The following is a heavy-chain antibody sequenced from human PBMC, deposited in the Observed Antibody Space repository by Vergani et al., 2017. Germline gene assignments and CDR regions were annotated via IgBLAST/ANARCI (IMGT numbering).Heavy chain of an antibody. CDR3: AEHKHQRSHWSYRAIDY. V-gene: IGHV3-23*01. CDR2: ISGSGGST. D-gene: IGHD1-7*01. Sequence: EVQLLESGGGLVQPGGSLRLSCAASGFTFSSYAMSWVRPAPGKGLEWVSAISGSGGSTYYADSVKGRFTISRDNSKNTLYLQMNSLRAEDTAVYYCAEHKHQRSHWSYRAIDYWGQGTLVTVSS. J-gene: IGHJ4*02. CDR1: GFTFSSYA.